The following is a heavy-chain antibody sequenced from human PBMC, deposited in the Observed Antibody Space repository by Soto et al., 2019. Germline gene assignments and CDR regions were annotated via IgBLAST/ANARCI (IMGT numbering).Heavy chain of an antibody. J-gene: IGHJ4*02. Sequence: PGGSLRLSCVASGFSFNTHIMHWVRQAPGKGLEWVAVISYDGTNKYYADFVKGRFTISRDNSKNTLYLQMISLRAEDTAVYYCAKSFYDKSGYYGLLDYWGQGT. CDR3: AKSFYDKSGYYGLLDY. CDR1: GFSFNTHI. CDR2: ISYDGTNK. V-gene: IGHV3-30*18. D-gene: IGHD3-22*01.